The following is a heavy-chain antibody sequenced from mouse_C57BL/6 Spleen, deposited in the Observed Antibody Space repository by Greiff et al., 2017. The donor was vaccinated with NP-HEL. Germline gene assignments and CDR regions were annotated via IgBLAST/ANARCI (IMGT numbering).Heavy chain of an antibody. D-gene: IGHD2-5*01. J-gene: IGHJ4*01. Sequence: EVQRVESGGGLVKPGGSLKLSCAASGFTFSDYGMHWVRQAPEKGLEWVAYISSGSSTIYYADTVKGRFTISRDNAKNTLFLQMTSLRSEDTAMYYCARLLYSNYSKRAMDYWGQGTSVTVSS. V-gene: IGHV5-17*01. CDR1: GFTFSDYG. CDR3: ARLLYSNYSKRAMDY. CDR2: ISSGSSTI.